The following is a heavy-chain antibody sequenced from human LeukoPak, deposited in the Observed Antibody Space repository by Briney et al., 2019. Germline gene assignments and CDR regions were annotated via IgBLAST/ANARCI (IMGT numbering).Heavy chain of an antibody. CDR3: AKGSRIMITFGGASDY. J-gene: IGHJ4*02. D-gene: IGHD3-16*01. CDR2: IKQDGSEK. Sequence: GGSLRLSCAASGFTFSSYWMSWVRQAPGKGLEWVANIKQDGSEKYYVDSVKGRFTISRDNAKNSLYLQMNSLRAEDTAVYYCAKGSRIMITFGGASDYWGQGTLVTVSS. V-gene: IGHV3-7*03. CDR1: GFTFSSYW.